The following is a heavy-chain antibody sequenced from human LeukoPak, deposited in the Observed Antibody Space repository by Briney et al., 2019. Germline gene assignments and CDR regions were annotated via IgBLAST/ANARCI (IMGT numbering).Heavy chain of an antibody. CDR3: AKGRRGGSYYDVFDY. V-gene: IGHV3-30*18. CDR2: ISYDGSNK. D-gene: IGHD1-26*01. Sequence: GGSLRLSCAASGFTFSSYGMHWVRQAPGKGLEWVAVISYDGSNKYYADSVKGRFTISRDNSKNTLYLQMNSLRAEDTAVYYCAKGRRGGSYYDVFDYWGQGTLVTVSS. CDR1: GFTFSSYG. J-gene: IGHJ4*02.